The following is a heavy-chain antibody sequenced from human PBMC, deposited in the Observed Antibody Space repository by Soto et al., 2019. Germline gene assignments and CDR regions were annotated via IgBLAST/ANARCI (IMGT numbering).Heavy chain of an antibody. CDR1: GDTFSSYA. D-gene: IGHD6-13*01. Sequence: QVQLVQSGAEVRKPGSSVKVSCKASGDTFSSYAISWVRQAPGQGLGWMGGIVPFIGTTNYAQNFQGRVTITADKSTSTTYMELTSLRSEDTAVYYCARGGFSSSWRFDYWGQGALVTVSS. CDR2: IVPFIGTT. CDR3: ARGGFSSSWRFDY. V-gene: IGHV1-69*06. J-gene: IGHJ4*02.